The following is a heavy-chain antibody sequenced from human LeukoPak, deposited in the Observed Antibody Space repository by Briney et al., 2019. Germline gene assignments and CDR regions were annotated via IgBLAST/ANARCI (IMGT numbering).Heavy chain of an antibody. CDR3: AKSFGPVIAAAGSGAD. D-gene: IGHD6-13*01. CDR2: ISGSGTST. V-gene: IGHV3-23*01. J-gene: IGHJ4*02. Sequence: GGSLRLSCAASGFTFSSYAMSWVRQAPGKGLEWVSIISGSGTSTDYADSVKGRFTISRDNSKNTLYLQMNSPRAEDTAVYYCAKSFGPVIAAAGSGADWGQGTLVTVSS. CDR1: GFTFSSYA.